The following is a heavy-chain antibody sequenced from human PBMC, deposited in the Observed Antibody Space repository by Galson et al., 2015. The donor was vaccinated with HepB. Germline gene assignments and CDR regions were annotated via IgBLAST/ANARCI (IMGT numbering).Heavy chain of an antibody. J-gene: IGHJ4*02. V-gene: IGHV3-48*01. CDR3: ARDGQLAPFDY. D-gene: IGHD6-6*01. CDR2: ISSSSTI. Sequence: SLRLSCAASGFTFSSYSMNWVRQAPGKGLEWVSYISSSSTIYYADSVKGRFTISRDNAKNSLYLQMNSLRAEDTAVYYCARDGQLAPFDYWGQGTLVTVSS. CDR1: GFTFSSYS.